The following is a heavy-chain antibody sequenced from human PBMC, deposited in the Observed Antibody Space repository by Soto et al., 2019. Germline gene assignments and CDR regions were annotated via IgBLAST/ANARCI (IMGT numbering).Heavy chain of an antibody. CDR1: GFTFSSYG. CDR3: ARSHYGDYGQGAFDI. Sequence: GGSLRLSCAASGFTFSSYGMHWVRQAPGKGLEWVAVIWYDGSNKYYADSVKGRFTISRDNSKNTLYLQMNSLRAEDTAVYYCARSHYGDYGQGAFDIWGQGTMVTVSS. D-gene: IGHD4-17*01. CDR2: IWYDGSNK. V-gene: IGHV3-33*01. J-gene: IGHJ3*02.